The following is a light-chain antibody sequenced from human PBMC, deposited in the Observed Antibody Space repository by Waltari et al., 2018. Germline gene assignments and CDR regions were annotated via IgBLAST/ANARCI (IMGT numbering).Light chain of an antibody. V-gene: IGKV4-1*01. Sequence: DIVMTKATDSLAVSLGEWATINCRSSQSVLASSNNKNYVAWYQKKPGQPPKLLISWASARQYGVPDRFSGSGSGTDFTLTISSLQAEDVAVYHCQQHYSTPTFAQGTRLEIK. CDR1: QSVLASSNNKNY. J-gene: IGKJ5*01. CDR3: QQHYSTPT. CDR2: WAS.